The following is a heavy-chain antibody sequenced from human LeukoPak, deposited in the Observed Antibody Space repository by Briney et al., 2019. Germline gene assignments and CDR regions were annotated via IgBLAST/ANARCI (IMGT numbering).Heavy chain of an antibody. CDR1: GYTFTSYD. CDR3: ARDIVVAAHFDY. Sequence: GASVKVSCKASGYTFTSYDINWVRQATGQGLEWMGWMNPNSGNTGYAQKFQGRVTMTRNTSISTAYMELSSLRSEDTAVYYCARDIVVAAHFDYWGQGTLVTVSS. V-gene: IGHV1-8*01. J-gene: IGHJ4*02. D-gene: IGHD6-25*01. CDR2: MNPNSGNT.